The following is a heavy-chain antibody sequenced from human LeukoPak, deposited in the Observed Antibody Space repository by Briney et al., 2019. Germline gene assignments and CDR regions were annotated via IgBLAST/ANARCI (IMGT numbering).Heavy chain of an antibody. Sequence: PGGSLRLSCAASGFTFSGYSMNWVRQAPGKGLEWVSSISSSSSYIYYADSVKGRFTISRDNAKNSLYLQMNSLRAEDTAVYYCARDNTFHDVDTAMVDAMDVWGKGTTVTVSS. V-gene: IGHV3-21*01. CDR3: ARDNTFHDVDTAMVDAMDV. CDR1: GFTFSGYS. J-gene: IGHJ6*03. D-gene: IGHD5-18*01. CDR2: ISSSSSYI.